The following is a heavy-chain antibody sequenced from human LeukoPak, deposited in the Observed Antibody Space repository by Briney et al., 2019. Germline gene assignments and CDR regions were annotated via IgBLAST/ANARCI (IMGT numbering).Heavy chain of an antibody. CDR1: CFTFFYIFG. D-gene: IGHD3-22*01. J-gene: IGHJ4*02. V-gene: IGHV1-18*01. CDR2: ISGDNSNT. Sequence: GPVKGSFKAFCFTFFYIFGFSWVGQGPRQGGLWVGWISGDNSNTNYAQSFQGRLTSTTDTSTNTAYMELRSLRSDDTAVYYCARDLSRGSGYFGTYWGQGTLVTVSS. CDR3: ARDLSRGSGYFGTY.